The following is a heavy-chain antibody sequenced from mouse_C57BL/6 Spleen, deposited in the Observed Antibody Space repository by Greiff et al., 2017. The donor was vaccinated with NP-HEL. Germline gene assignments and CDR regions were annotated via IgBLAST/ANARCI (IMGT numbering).Heavy chain of an antibody. CDR2: ILPGSGSP. V-gene: IGHV1-9*01. D-gene: IGHD3-2*02. J-gene: IGHJ2*01. Sequence: VQLQQSGAELMQPGASVKLSCTATGYTFTGYWIEWVKQRPGHGLEWIGEILPGSGSPNYNEKFKGKATFTADTSSNTAYMQRSSLTTEDAAIYYWARDGGSSGYHYWGQGTTLTVSA. CDR3: ARDGGSSGYHY. CDR1: GYTFTGYW.